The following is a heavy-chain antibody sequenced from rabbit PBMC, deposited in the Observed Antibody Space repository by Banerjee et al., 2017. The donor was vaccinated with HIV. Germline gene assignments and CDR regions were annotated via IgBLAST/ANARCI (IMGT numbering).Heavy chain of an antibody. V-gene: IGHV1S45*01. J-gene: IGHJ4*01. D-gene: IGHD6-1*01. CDR1: GFSFSSGYW. CDR2: IYAGSSGST. CDR3: ARDSYAGYAYAIYYFKL. Sequence: QEQLEESGGDLVKPEGSLTLTCTASGFSFSSGYWICWVRQAPGKGLEWIACIYAGSSGSTYYASWAKGRFTISKTSSTTVTLQMTSLTAADTATYFCARDSYAGYAYAIYYFKLWGPGTLVTVS.